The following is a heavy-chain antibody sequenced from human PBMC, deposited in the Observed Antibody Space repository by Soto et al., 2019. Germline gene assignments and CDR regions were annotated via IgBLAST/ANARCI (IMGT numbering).Heavy chain of an antibody. V-gene: IGHV3-48*02. CDR1: GFTFSSYS. CDR2: ISSSSSTI. Sequence: GGSLRLSCAASGFTFSSYSMNWVRQAPGKGLEWVSYISSSSSTIYYADSVKGRFTISRDNAKNSLYLQMNSLRDEDTAVYYCARDRYSSGWYNSPDFDPWGQGTLVTVSS. J-gene: IGHJ5*02. CDR3: ARDRYSSGWYNSPDFDP. D-gene: IGHD6-19*01.